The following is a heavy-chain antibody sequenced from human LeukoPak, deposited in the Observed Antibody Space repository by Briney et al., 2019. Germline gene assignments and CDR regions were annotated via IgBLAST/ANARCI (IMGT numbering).Heavy chain of an antibody. CDR1: GGSINGYY. CDR2: VYYSGSS. CDR3: AAMTTVRNGAFDI. J-gene: IGHJ3*02. V-gene: IGHV4-59*01. Sequence: PSETLSLTCTVSGGSINGYYWTWIRQSPGKGLEWIGYVYYSGSSNYNPSLKSRVTISADTSKNQFSLKLTSVTAADTAVYYCAAMTTVRNGAFDIWGQGTMVTVSS. D-gene: IGHD4-17*01.